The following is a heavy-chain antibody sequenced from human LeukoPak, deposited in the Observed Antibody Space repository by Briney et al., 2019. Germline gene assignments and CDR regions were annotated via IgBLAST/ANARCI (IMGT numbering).Heavy chain of an antibody. CDR3: ARDELAAAGTGWFDP. D-gene: IGHD6-13*01. V-gene: IGHV1-18*01. J-gene: IGHJ5*02. CDR1: GYTFTSYD. CDR2: ISAYNGNT. Sequence: ASVKVSCKASGYTFTSYDINWVRQASGQGLEWMGWISAYNGNTNYAQKLQGRVTMTTDTSTSTAYMELRSLRSDDTAVDYCARDELAAAGTGWFDPWGQGTLVTVSS.